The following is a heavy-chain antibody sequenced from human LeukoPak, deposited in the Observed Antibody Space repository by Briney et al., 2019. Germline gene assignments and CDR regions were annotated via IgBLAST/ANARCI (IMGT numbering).Heavy chain of an antibody. V-gene: IGHV3-11*01. CDR2: ISSVGSTI. J-gene: IGHJ3*02. CDR1: GFTFGDYS. Sequence: PGGSLRLSCAASGFTFGDYSMSWIRQAPGKGLEWVSYISSVGSTIYYADSVKGRFTISRDNAKNSLYLQMNSLRAEDTAVYYCASPALVITQDAFDIWGQGTMVTVSS. CDR3: ASPALVITQDAFDI. D-gene: IGHD4-23*01.